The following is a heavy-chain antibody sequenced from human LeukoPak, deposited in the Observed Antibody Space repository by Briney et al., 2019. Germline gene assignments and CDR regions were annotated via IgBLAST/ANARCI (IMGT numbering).Heavy chain of an antibody. J-gene: IGHJ4*02. CDR1: GGSISSYY. D-gene: IGHD3-10*01. CDR3: ARRGVRGVIRYFDY. Sequence: SETLSLTCTVSGGSISSYYWSWIRQSPGKGLECIGYIHYTGSTNYNPSLKSRVTISVDTSKNQFSLKLSSVTAADTAVYYCARRGVRGVIRYFDYWGQGTLVTVSS. CDR2: IHYTGST. V-gene: IGHV4-59*08.